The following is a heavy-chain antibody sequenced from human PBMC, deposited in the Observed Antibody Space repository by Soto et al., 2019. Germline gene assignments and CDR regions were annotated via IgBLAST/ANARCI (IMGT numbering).Heavy chain of an antibody. Sequence: SETLSLTCAVYGGSFSGYYWSWVRQPPGKGLEWIGEINHSGSTNYNPSLKSRVTISVDTSKNRFSLKLSSVTAADTAVYYCARGHIVVVPAARGGPRKNYYGMDVWGQGTTVTVSS. CDR1: GGSFSGYY. J-gene: IGHJ6*02. D-gene: IGHD2-2*01. V-gene: IGHV4-34*01. CDR2: INHSGST. CDR3: ARGHIVVVPAARGGPRKNYYGMDV.